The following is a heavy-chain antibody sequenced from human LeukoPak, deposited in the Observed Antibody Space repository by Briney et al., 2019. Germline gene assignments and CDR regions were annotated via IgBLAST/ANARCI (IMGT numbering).Heavy chain of an antibody. CDR3: ARGLSSGDY. J-gene: IGHJ4*02. D-gene: IGHD6-19*01. Sequence: GASVKVSYKACGYTFPSYDINWVRQAAGHGLEWMGWMNPNSGNTGYAQKFQGRVTMTRNTSISTAYMELSSLRSEDTAVYYCARGLSSGDYWGQGTLVTVSS. CDR2: MNPNSGNT. CDR1: GYTFPSYD. V-gene: IGHV1-8*01.